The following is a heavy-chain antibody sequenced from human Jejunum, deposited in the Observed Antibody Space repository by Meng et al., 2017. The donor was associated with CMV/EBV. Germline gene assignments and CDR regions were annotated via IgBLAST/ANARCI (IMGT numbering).Heavy chain of an antibody. CDR1: GYTFTNYV. Sequence: VQLVQSCSRVKKPWASVKVSCKDSGYTFTNYVINWVRQDPGQGLEWMGWISGYNGNTNYAQNFQGRVTLTTDTSTSTAYMELRSLRSDDTAVYYCARDRNVPGNSEFDYWGQGTLVTVSS. V-gene: IGHV1-18*01. CDR2: ISGYNGNT. D-gene: IGHD6-19*01. J-gene: IGHJ4*02. CDR3: ARDRNVPGNSEFDY.